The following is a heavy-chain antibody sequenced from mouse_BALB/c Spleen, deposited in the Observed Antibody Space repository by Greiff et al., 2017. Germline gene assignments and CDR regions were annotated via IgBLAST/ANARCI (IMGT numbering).Heavy chain of an antibody. CDR2: ISYDGSN. J-gene: IGHJ4*01. V-gene: IGHV3-6*02. D-gene: IGHD2-10*02. CDR3: ARGGYGNPYAMDY. Sequence: EVKLVESGPGLVKPSQSLSLTCSVTGYSITSGYYWNWIRQFPGNKLEWMGYISYDGSNNYNPSLKNRISITRDTSKNQFFLKLNSVTTEDTATYYCARGGYGNPYAMDYWGQGTSVTVSS. CDR1: GYSITSGYY.